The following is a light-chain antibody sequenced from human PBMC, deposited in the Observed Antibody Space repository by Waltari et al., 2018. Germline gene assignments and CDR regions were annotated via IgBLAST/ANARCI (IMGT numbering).Light chain of an antibody. CDR3: IAWDSSLSAGV. CDR2: DTN. CDR1: RSSVGNNY. V-gene: IGLV1-51*01. J-gene: IGLJ3*02. Sequence: QSVLTQPPSVSAAPGQKVTIPCSGSRSSVGNNYVSWYQQIPGAAPTLLIYDTNQRPSGMPDRFSASKSGPSATLGITGLQRGDEADYYCIAWDSSLSAGVFGGGTKLTVL.